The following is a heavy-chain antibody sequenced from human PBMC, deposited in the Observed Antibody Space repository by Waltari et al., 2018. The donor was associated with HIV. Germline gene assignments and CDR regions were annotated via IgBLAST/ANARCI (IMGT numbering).Heavy chain of an antibody. Sequence: QVQLQQSGPGLVKPSDTLSLTCTVSGGSVSSGEYYWGWIRQSPGKGLEFIGSVYYSGPTYPNPSLVGRVRMSVDLSKNQFSLRLRSVTAADTAVYFCARGKGKPGYNSDYYFYGMDVWGQGTTVTVSS. CDR1: GGSVSSGEYY. J-gene: IGHJ6*02. D-gene: IGHD1-1*01. CDR3: ARGKGKPGYNSDYYFYGMDV. V-gene: IGHV4-39*07. CDR2: VYYSGPT.